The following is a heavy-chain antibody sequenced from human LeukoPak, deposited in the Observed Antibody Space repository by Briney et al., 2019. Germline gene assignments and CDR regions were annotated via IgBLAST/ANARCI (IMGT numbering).Heavy chain of an antibody. D-gene: IGHD3-22*01. V-gene: IGHV3-23*01. J-gene: IGHJ4*02. CDR3: AKDLNYYYSSGYPYYFDY. CDR2: ISGSGGST. Sequence: GGSLRLSCAASGFTFSSHAMSWVRQAPGKGLEWVSAISGSGGSTYYADSVKGRFTISRDNSKNTLYLQMNSLRAEDTAVYYCAKDLNYYYSSGYPYYFDYWGQGTLVTVSS. CDR1: GFTFSSHA.